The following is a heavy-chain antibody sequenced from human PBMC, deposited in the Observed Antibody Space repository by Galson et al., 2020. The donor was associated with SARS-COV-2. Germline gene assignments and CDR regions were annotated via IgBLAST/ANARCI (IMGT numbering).Heavy chain of an antibody. Sequence: KIGESLKISCKGSGYSFTNYWIGWVRQMPGRGLEWMEVIYPGDSKTRYSPSFQGQVTISADKSFNTAYLQWSSLKASDTAIYYCARHTSGSGDYWGQGSLVTVSS. CDR1: GYSFTNYW. CDR3: ARHTSGSGDY. D-gene: IGHD3-10*01. CDR2: IYPGDSKT. J-gene: IGHJ4*02. V-gene: IGHV5-51*01.